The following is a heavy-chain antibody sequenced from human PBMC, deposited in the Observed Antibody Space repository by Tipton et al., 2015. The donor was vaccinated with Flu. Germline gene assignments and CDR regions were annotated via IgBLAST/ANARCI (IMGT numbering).Heavy chain of an antibody. CDR3: ARELNYGMDV. CDR2: IYYSGST. J-gene: IGHJ6*02. CDR1: GGSISSYY. Sequence: TLSLTCTVSGGSISSYYWSWIRQPPGKGLEWIGYIYYSGSTNYNPPLKSRVTISVDTSKNQFSLKLSPVTAADPAVYYCARELNYGMDVWGQGTTVTVSS. V-gene: IGHV4-59*01.